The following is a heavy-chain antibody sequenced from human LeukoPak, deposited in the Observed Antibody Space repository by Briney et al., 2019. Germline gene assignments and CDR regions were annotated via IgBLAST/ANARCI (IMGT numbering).Heavy chain of an antibody. CDR3: AREPNYYGSGSPNYYFDY. V-gene: IGHV1-46*01. D-gene: IGHD3-10*01. CDR2: INPSGGST. Sequence: ASVNVSCKASGGTFSSYAISWVRQAPGQGLEWMGIINPSGGSTSYAQKFQGRVTMTRDTSTSTVYMELSSLRSEDTAVYYCAREPNYYGSGSPNYYFDYWGQGTLVTVSS. CDR1: GGTFSSYA. J-gene: IGHJ4*02.